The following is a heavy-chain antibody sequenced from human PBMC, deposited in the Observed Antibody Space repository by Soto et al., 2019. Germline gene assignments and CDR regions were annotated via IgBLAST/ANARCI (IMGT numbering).Heavy chain of an antibody. CDR2: ISGSGGST. CDR1: GFTFSSYA. D-gene: IGHD3-3*01. Sequence: SGGSLRLSCAASGFTFSSYAMSWVRQAPGKGLEWVPAISGSGGSTYYADSVKGRFTISRDNSKNTLYLQMNSLRAEDTAVYYCAKALYDFWSGYYTHWGQGTLVTVSS. V-gene: IGHV3-23*01. J-gene: IGHJ4*02. CDR3: AKALYDFWSGYYTH.